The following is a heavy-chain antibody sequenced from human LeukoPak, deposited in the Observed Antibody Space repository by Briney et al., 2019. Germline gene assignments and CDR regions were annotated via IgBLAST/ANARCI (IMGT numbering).Heavy chain of an antibody. D-gene: IGHD6-13*01. J-gene: IGHJ6*03. V-gene: IGHV1-18*01. Sequence: ASVKVSCKASGYTFTSYGISWVRQAPGQGLEWMGWISAYNGNTNYAQKLQGRVTMTTDTSTSTAYMELRSPRSDDTAVYYCAKSTSYSSSWYVHYYYYYMDVWGKGTTVTVSS. CDR1: GYTFTSYG. CDR2: ISAYNGNT. CDR3: AKSTSYSSSWYVHYYYYYMDV.